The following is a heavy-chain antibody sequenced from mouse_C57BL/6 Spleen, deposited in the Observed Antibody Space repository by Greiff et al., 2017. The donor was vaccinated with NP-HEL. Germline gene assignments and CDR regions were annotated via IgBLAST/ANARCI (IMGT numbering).Heavy chain of an antibody. CDR3: NKDYGFAY. CDR2: IRLKSDNYAT. J-gene: IGHJ3*01. V-gene: IGHV6-3*01. CDR1: GFTFSNYW. Sequence: EVQLQESGGGLVQPGGSMKLSCVASGFTFSNYWMNWVRQSPEKGLEWVAQIRLKSDNYATHYAESVKGRFTISRDDSKSSVYLQMNNLRAEDTGIYYCNKDYGFAYWGQGTLVTVSA. D-gene: IGHD1-3*01.